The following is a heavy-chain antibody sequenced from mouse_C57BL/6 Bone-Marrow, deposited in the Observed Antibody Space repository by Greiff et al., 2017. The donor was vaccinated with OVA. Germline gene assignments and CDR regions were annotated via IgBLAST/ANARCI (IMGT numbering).Heavy chain of an antibody. CDR2: ISSGSSTI. CDR3: ARRLLWVRADDYAMDY. V-gene: IGHV5-17*01. CDR1: GFTFSDYG. Sequence: EVMLVESGGGLVKPGGSLKLSCAASGFTFSDYGMHWVRQAPETGLEWVAYISSGSSTIYYAVTVKGRFTISRDNAKNTLFLQRTSLRSEDTAMYYCARRLLWVRADDYAMDYWGQGTSVTVSS. D-gene: IGHD2-14*01. J-gene: IGHJ4*01.